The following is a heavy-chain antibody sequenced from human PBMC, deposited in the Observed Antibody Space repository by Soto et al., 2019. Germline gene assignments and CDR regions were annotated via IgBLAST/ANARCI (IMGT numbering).Heavy chain of an antibody. CDR2: INAGNGNT. CDR1: GYTFTSYA. Sequence: ASVKVSCKASGYTFTSYAMHWVRQAPGQRLEWMGWINAGNGNTKYSQKFQGRVTITRDTSASTAYMELSSLRSEDTAVYYCAREYSSSPLHLYGMDVWGQGTTVTVSS. J-gene: IGHJ6*02. CDR3: AREYSSSPLHLYGMDV. V-gene: IGHV1-3*01. D-gene: IGHD6-13*01.